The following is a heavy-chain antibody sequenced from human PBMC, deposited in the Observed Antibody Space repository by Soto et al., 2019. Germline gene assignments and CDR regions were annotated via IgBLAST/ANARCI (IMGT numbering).Heavy chain of an antibody. J-gene: IGHJ4*02. CDR2: ISGSGGST. CDR3: VKEYYYDTSGFAPFDF. CDR1: GFTFSSYA. D-gene: IGHD3-22*01. V-gene: IGHV3-23*01. Sequence: PGGSLRLSCAASGFTFSSYAMTWVRQAPGKGLEWVSTISGSGGSTYYADSVKGRFTISRDNSKNTLYLQMNSLRVEDTAVYYCVKEYYYDTSGFAPFDFWGQGTLVTVSS.